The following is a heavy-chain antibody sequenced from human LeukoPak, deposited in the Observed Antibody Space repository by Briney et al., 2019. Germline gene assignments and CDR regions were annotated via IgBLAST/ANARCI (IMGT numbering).Heavy chain of an antibody. CDR3: ARDSGTTGEVKFDP. J-gene: IGHJ5*02. CDR2: IYNGGII. CDR1: GDSISRYY. Sequence: SETLSLTCAVSGDSISRYYWSWIRQPAGKGLEWIGRIYNGGIITYNPSLKSRVTMSIDTSNNQFSLRLRFVTAADTAVYYCARDSGTTGEVKFDPWGQGTLVTVSS. D-gene: IGHD3-10*01. V-gene: IGHV4-4*07.